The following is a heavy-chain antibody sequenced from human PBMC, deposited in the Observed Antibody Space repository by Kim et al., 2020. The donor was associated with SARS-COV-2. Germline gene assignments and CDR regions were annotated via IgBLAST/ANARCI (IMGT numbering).Heavy chain of an antibody. CDR1: GYTFTGYY. Sequence: ASVKVSCKASGYTFTGYYMHWVRQAPGQGLEWMGWINPNSGGTNYAQKFQGRVTMTRDTSISTAYMELSRLRSDDTAVYYCANHDYGDHGEAFDIWGQGTMVTVSS. CDR3: ANHDYGDHGEAFDI. J-gene: IGHJ3*02. CDR2: INPNSGGT. V-gene: IGHV1-2*02. D-gene: IGHD4-17*01.